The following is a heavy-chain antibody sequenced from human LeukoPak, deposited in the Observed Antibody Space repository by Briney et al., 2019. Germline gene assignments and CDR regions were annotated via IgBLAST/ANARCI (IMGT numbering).Heavy chain of an antibody. CDR1: GYSFTSYW. Sequence: GESLKISCKGSGYSFTSYWIGWVRQMPGKGLEWMGIIYPDDSDTKYRPSFQGQVTISADKSISTAYLQWSSLKASDTATYYCARLAFCTNAVCFSNYYYSMDVWGRGTTVTVSS. D-gene: IGHD2-8*01. CDR3: ARLAFCTNAVCFSNYYYSMDV. V-gene: IGHV5-51*01. J-gene: IGHJ6*03. CDR2: IYPDDSDT.